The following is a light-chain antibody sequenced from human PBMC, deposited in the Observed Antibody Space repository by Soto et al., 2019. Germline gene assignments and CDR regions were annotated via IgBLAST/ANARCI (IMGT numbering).Light chain of an antibody. Sequence: EIVLTQSPGTLSLSPGERATLSCRASQSVSSSYLAWYQQKPAQAPRLLIYGASSRATGIPDRFSGSGSGPEFTLPISRLHPEVFAVYCCHQYGSLYTFGQGAELEIK. CDR3: HQYGSLYT. CDR2: GAS. J-gene: IGKJ2*01. CDR1: QSVSSSY. V-gene: IGKV3-20*01.